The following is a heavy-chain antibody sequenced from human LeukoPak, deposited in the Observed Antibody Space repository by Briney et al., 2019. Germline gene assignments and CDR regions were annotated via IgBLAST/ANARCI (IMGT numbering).Heavy chain of an antibody. CDR2: VSASSDI. CDR1: GFTFSSYT. V-gene: IGHV3-48*02. D-gene: IGHD5-18*01. J-gene: IGHJ4*02. CDR3: ARDALHTAHFDY. Sequence: GGSPRLSCAASGFTFSSYTMNWVRQAPGKGLQWVSTVSASSDIHYSDSVKGRFTISRDNARNSLYLQMNSLRDEDTAVYYCARDALHTAHFDYWSQGTLVTVSS.